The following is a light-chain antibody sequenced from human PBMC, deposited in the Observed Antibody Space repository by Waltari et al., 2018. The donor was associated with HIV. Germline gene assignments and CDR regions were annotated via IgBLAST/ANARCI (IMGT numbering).Light chain of an antibody. V-gene: IGLV3-25*03. J-gene: IGLJ3*02. CDR3: QSADSSGGFRV. CDR1: SLSGPY. CDR2: KDT. Sequence: SYALTPPPSMSVSPAQTATITSSADSLSGPYAYFYQQRPGQAPVAIIYKDTERPSGIPERFSGSSSGKTVTLIISEAQTEDEADYYCQSADSSGGFRVFGGGTRLSVL.